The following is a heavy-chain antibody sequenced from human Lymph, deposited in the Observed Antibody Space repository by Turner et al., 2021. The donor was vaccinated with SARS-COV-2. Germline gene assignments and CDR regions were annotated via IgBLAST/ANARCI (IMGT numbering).Heavy chain of an antibody. V-gene: IGHV3-30-3*01. J-gene: IGHJ4*02. Sequence: QVQLVESGGGVVQPGRSLRLSCAASGFTFSSYAMHWVRQAPGKGLEWVAVISFDGNNKYYTDSVKGRFTISRDNSENTLYLQLNSLRPEDTAVDYCARGDYYGSGTYPGKTFDYWGQGTLVTVSS. CDR3: ARGDYYGSGTYPGKTFDY. D-gene: IGHD3-10*01. CDR2: ISFDGNNK. CDR1: GFTFSSYA.